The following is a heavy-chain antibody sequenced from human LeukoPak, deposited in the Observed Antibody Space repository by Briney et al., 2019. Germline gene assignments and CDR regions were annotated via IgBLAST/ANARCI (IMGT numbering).Heavy chain of an antibody. Sequence: PGGSLRLSCAASGFTFSSYWMSWVRQPPGKGLEWIGEINHSGSTNYNPSLKSRVTISVDTSKNQFSLKLSSVTAADTAVYYCARGRSGAATPYGYWGQGTLVTVSS. J-gene: IGHJ4*02. CDR1: GFTFSSYW. D-gene: IGHD2-15*01. CDR3: ARGRSGAATPYGY. CDR2: INHSGST. V-gene: IGHV4-34*01.